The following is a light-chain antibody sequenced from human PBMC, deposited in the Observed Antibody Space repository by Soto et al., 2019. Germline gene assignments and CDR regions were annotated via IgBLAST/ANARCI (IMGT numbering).Light chain of an antibody. CDR2: DAS. CDR1: QSVSSY. V-gene: IGKV3-11*01. Sequence: EIVLTQSPATLSLSPGERATLSCRASQSVSSYLAWYQQKPGQAPRLLIYDASSRATGIPARFSGSGSGTDFTLTISSLEPEDFAVYYCQQRSNWTPAITFGQGTRLEIK. J-gene: IGKJ5*01. CDR3: QQRSNWTPAIT.